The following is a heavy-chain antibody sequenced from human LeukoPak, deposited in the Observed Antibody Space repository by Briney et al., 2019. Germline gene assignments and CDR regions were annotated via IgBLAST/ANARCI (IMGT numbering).Heavy chain of an antibody. D-gene: IGHD4-17*01. J-gene: IGHJ6*03. CDR1: GFTVSSNY. CDR3: AKLVDYCEGRTCFTTYYYTDI. V-gene: IGHV3-53*05. CDR2: IYSGGST. Sequence: GGSLRLSCAASGFTVSSNYMSWVRQAPGKGLEWVSVIYSGGSTYYADSVKGRFTISRDNSKNTLYLQMNSLTLEDTAVYYCAKLVDYCEGRTCFTTYYYTDIWGKGTTVTVSS.